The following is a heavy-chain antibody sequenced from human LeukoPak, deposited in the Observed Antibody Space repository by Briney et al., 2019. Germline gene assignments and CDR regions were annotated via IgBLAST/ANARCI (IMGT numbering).Heavy chain of an antibody. CDR2: IYPGDSDT. V-gene: IGHV5-51*01. CDR1: GYSFTTFW. J-gene: IGHJ6*02. CDR3: ARPNYFYYHMDV. Sequence: GESLKISCKGSGYSFTTFWIAWVRQMPGKGLEWMGIIYPGDSDTRYSPSFQGQVTISADKSISTAYLQWGSLKASDTAMYCCARPNYFYYHMDVWGQGTTVTVSS.